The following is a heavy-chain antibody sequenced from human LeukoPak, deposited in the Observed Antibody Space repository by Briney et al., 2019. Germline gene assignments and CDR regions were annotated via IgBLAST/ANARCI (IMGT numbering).Heavy chain of an antibody. J-gene: IGHJ4*02. CDR3: ARHAPSIAVAATGYFDY. D-gene: IGHD6-19*01. V-gene: IGHV4-34*01. Sequence: SETLSLTFAVYGGSFSGYYWSWIRQPPGKGLEWIGEINHSGSTNYNPSLKSRVTISVDTSKNQFSLKLSSVTAADTAVYYCARHAPSIAVAATGYFDYWGQGTLVTVSS. CDR2: INHSGST. CDR1: GGSFSGYY.